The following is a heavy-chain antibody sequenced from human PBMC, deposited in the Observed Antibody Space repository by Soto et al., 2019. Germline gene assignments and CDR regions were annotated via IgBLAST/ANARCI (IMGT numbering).Heavy chain of an antibody. V-gene: IGHV1-3*01. J-gene: IGHJ6*03. CDR1: GYTFTNYP. Sequence: QVQLVQSGAEVKKPGASVKVSCKASGYTFTNYPMHWVRQAPGQRLEWMGWINPGNANTKYSQKFQGRVTITSDTSARTAYMELSSLRSEDTAVHHCAREDSFGPGSYYKFYYYYMDVWGKGTTVTVSS. CDR3: AREDSFGPGSYYKFYYYYMDV. CDR2: INPGNANT. D-gene: IGHD3-10*01.